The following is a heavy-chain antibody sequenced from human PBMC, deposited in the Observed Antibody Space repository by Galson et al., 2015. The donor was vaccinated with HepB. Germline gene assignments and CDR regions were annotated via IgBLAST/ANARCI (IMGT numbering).Heavy chain of an antibody. J-gene: IGHJ4*02. CDR1: GFTFSSYG. Sequence: SLRLSCAASGFTFSSYGMHWVRQAPGKGLEWVAAISYDGSNKYYADSVKGRFTISRDNSKNTLYLQMNSLRAEDTAVYYCAKGRLRYFDWSHDYWGQGTLVTVSS. D-gene: IGHD3-9*01. CDR2: ISYDGSNK. CDR3: AKGRLRYFDWSHDY. V-gene: IGHV3-30*18.